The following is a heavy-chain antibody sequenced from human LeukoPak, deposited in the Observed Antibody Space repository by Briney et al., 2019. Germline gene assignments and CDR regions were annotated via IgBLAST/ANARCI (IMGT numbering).Heavy chain of an antibody. CDR1: GYSFTSYW. CDR3: ARSGSTVTTKPYSDY. J-gene: IGHJ4*02. V-gene: IGHV3-7*01. CDR2: IKQDGSEK. D-gene: IGHD4-17*01. Sequence: GESLKISCKGSGYSFTSYWIGWVRQAPGKGLEWVANIKQDGSEKYFVDSVKGRFTISRDNAKNSLYLQMNSLRAEDTAVYYCARSGSTVTTKPYSDYWGQGTLVTVSS.